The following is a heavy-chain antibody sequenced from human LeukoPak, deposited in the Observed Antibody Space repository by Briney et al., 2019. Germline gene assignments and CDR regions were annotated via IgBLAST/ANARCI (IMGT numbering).Heavy chain of an antibody. V-gene: IGHV3-11*01. Sequence: GGSLRLSCAASGFTFSDYYMSWIRQAPGKGLEWVSYISSSGSTIYYADFVKGRFTISRDNAKNSLYLQMNSLRAEDTAVYYCARRAAEDYGDYYYYYGMDVWGQGTTVTVSS. D-gene: IGHD4-17*01. J-gene: IGHJ6*02. CDR2: ISSSGSTI. CDR3: ARRAAEDYGDYYYYYGMDV. CDR1: GFTFSDYY.